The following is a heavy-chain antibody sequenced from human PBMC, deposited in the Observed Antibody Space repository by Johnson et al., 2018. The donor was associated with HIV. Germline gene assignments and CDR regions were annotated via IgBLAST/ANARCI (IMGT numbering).Heavy chain of an antibody. Sequence: MLLVESGGGVVQPGRSLRLSCAASGFTFSSYAMHWVRQAPGKGLEWVGRIKSKTDGGTTDYAAPVKGKFTISRDDSRNTLYLQMNSLRAEDTAVYYCARDRGSSSWLDAFDIWGQGTMVTVSS. V-gene: IGHV3-15*01. D-gene: IGHD6-13*01. CDR1: GFTFSSYA. CDR3: ARDRGSSSWLDAFDI. J-gene: IGHJ3*02. CDR2: IKSKTDGGTT.